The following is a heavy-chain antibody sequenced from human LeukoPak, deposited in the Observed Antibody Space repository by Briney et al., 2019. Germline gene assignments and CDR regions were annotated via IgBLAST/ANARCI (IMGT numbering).Heavy chain of an antibody. V-gene: IGHV4-31*03. J-gene: IGHJ3*02. CDR3: ARVSVGRRRGAFDI. D-gene: IGHD1-1*01. CDR1: GDSISSVRYY. Sequence: SETLSLTCIVSGDSISSVRYYWSWIRQHPGKGLEWIGYIYYSGSTYYNPSLKSRVTISVDTSKNQFSLKLSPVTAADTAVYYCARVSVGRRRGAFDIWGQGTMVTVSS. CDR2: IYYSGST.